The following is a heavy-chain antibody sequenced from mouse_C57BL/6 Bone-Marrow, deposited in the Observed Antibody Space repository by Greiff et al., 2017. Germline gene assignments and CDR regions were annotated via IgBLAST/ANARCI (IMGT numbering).Heavy chain of an antibody. CDR3: ARWRLTGTRGVDY. J-gene: IGHJ2*01. CDR2: IYPGSGST. D-gene: IGHD4-1*01. CDR1: GYTFTSYW. V-gene: IGHV1-55*01. Sequence: QVHVKQPGAELVKPGASVKMSCKASGYTFTSYWITWVKQRPGQGLEWIGDIYPGSGSTNYNEKFKSKATLTVDTSSSTAYMQRSSLTSEDAAVYYCARWRLTGTRGVDYWGQGTTLTVSS.